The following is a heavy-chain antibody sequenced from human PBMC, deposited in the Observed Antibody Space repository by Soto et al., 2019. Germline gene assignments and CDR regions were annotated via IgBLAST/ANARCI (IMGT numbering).Heavy chain of an antibody. CDR2: ISAYNGNT. V-gene: IGHV1-18*01. J-gene: IGHJ4*02. D-gene: IGHD2-21*01. CDR1: GYTFTSYG. Sequence: ASVKVSCKASGYTFTSYGISWVRQAPGQGLEWMGWISAYNGNTNYAQKFQGRVTITADKSTSTAYMELSSLRSEDTAVYYCASIVVAGEFDYWGQGTLVTVSS. CDR3: ASIVVAGEFDY.